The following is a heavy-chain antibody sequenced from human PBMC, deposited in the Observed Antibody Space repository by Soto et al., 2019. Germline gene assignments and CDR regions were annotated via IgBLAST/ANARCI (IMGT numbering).Heavy chain of an antibody. V-gene: IGHV3-48*04. J-gene: IGHJ4*02. CDR3: ARDRDWAFDY. D-gene: IGHD3-9*01. CDR2: IFVSRTTI. Sequence: EVQLVEAGGGLVQPGGSLRLSCVASGFTFSSYSMVWVRQAPGKGLEWISYIFVSRTTIYYADSVKGRFTVSRDNAQNSLFLLMNSLRAEDTAVYYCARDRDWAFDYWGQGTLVTVSS. CDR1: GFTFSSYS.